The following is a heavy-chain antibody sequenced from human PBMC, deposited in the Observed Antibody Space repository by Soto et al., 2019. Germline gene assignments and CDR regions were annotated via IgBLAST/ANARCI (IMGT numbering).Heavy chain of an antibody. CDR1: GFTFSNAW. J-gene: IGHJ6*02. V-gene: IGHV3-15*07. CDR2: IKMKSEGETR. Sequence: EVKLVESGGGLVTPGGSLRLSCAASGFTFSNAWMNWVRQAPGKGLEWVGLIKMKSEGETRHYAAPVNGRFTISRDDSKSTLYLQMSSLKTEDTAVYYCTTLGSHYYYHNFDVWGQGTTVTVSS. CDR3: TTLGSHYYYHNFDV.